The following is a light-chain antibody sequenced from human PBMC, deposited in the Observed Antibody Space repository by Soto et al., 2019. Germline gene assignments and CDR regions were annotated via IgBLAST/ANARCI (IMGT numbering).Light chain of an antibody. CDR1: QTISNF. V-gene: IGKV1-39*01. J-gene: IGKJ5*01. CDR2: GAS. Sequence: DIQMTQSPSSLSASVGDRVTITCRASQTISNFLNWYQQKPGKAPKVLIHGASTLQTGVSSRFTGSGSGTEFTLTISRLQPEDVATYYCQQNFHTPPAFGQGTLLEIK. CDR3: QQNFHTPPA.